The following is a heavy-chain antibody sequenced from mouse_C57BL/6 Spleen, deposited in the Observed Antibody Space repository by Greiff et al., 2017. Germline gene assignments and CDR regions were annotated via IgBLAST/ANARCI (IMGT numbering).Heavy chain of an antibody. Sequence: QVQLQQPGAELVKPGASVKMSCKASGYTFTSYWITWVKQRPGQGLEWIGEIYPGSGSTNYNEKFKSKATLTVDKSSSTAYMQLSSLTSEVSAVYYCARSLYDGSMDYWGQGTSVTVSS. D-gene: IGHD2-3*01. CDR1: GYTFTSYW. J-gene: IGHJ4*01. V-gene: IGHV1-55*01. CDR2: IYPGSGST. CDR3: ARSLYDGSMDY.